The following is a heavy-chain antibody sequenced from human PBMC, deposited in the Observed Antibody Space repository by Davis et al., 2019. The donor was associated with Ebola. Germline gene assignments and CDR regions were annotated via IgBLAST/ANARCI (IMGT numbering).Heavy chain of an antibody. J-gene: IGHJ2*01. Sequence: GESLKISCAASGFIVSDKYMSWVRQAPGKGLEWVSVIYRDGRMYHADSVKGRFTISRDKSNNTVFLHMNSLRAEDTAMYYCTRHVSGDFWFFDLWGRGTQVTVSS. V-gene: IGHV3-53*01. CDR2: IYRDGRM. D-gene: IGHD4-17*01. CDR1: GFIVSDKY. CDR3: TRHVSGDFWFFDL.